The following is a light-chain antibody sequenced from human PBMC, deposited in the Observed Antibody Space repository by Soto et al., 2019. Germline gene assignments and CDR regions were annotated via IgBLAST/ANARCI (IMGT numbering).Light chain of an antibody. CDR2: GAS. Sequence: EIVLTQSTGTLSLSPGERATLSCRASQSVGNNFLAWYQLKPGQAPRLLIYGASNRATGIPDRFSGSGAGTDGILTISRLEPEDFAVYYCQQYNSSPWTFGQGTKVEIK. V-gene: IGKV3-20*01. CDR1: QSVGNNF. CDR3: QQYNSSPWT. J-gene: IGKJ1*01.